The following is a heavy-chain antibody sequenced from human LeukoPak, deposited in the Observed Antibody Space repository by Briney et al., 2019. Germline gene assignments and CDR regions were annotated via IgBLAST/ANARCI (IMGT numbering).Heavy chain of an antibody. CDR1: GGSISSSSYY. J-gene: IGHJ4*02. V-gene: IGHV4-39*07. CDR3: ARVSDCSSTSCYARIDY. D-gene: IGHD2-2*01. CDR2: IYYSGST. Sequence: PSETLSLTCTVSGGSISSSSYYWGWIRQPPGKGLEWIGSIYYSGSTYYNPSLKSRVTISVDTSKNQFSLKLSSVTAADTAVYYCARVSDCSSTSCYARIDYWGQGTLVTVSS.